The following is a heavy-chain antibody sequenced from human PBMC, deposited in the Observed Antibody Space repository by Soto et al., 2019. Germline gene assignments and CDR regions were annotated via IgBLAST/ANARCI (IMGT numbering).Heavy chain of an antibody. CDR2: ISFDGGDE. CDR3: VIFCGGDCYNH. D-gene: IGHD2-21*02. CDR1: GFDFSSHA. V-gene: IGHV3-30-3*01. Sequence: QVQLVESGGGVGQPGRSLRLSCVASGFDFSSHAMHWVRQPPGKGPEWLATISFDGGDEFYADSVKGRFTISRDNSKSTLFLQMNSLTAEDTATYYCVIFCGGDCYNHWGQGTLVAVSS. J-gene: IGHJ4*02.